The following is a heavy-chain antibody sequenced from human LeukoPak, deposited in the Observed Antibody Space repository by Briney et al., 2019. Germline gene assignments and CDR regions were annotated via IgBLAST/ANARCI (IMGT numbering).Heavy chain of an antibody. J-gene: IGHJ5*02. CDR3: AREGSYYYGSGSTRWFDP. Sequence: SETLSLTCAVYGGSFSGYYWSWIRQPPGKGLEWIGEINHSGSTNYNPSLKSRVTISVDTSKNQFSLKLSSVTAADTAVYYCAREGSYYYGSGSTRWFDPWGQGTLVTVSS. D-gene: IGHD3-10*01. CDR2: INHSGST. V-gene: IGHV4-34*01. CDR1: GGSFSGYY.